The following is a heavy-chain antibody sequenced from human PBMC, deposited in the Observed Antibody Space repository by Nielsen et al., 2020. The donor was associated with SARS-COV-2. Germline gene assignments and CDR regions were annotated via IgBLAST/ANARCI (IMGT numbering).Heavy chain of an antibody. Sequence: GESLKISCAASGFTFSGSAMHWVRQASGKGLEWVGRIRSKANSYATAYAASVKGRFTISRDDSKNTAYLQMNSLKTEGTAVYYCTRSITMIERWYFDLWGRGTLVTVSS. V-gene: IGHV3-73*01. CDR1: GFTFSGSA. D-gene: IGHD3-22*01. CDR2: IRSKANSYAT. J-gene: IGHJ2*01. CDR3: TRSITMIERWYFDL.